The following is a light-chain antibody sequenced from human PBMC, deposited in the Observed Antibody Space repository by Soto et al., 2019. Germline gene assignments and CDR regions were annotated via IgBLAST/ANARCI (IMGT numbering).Light chain of an antibody. CDR3: QSYDSSLSGSV. CDR1: SSNIGAGYD. J-gene: IGLJ3*02. V-gene: IGLV1-40*01. CDR2: GNS. Sequence: QSVLTQPPSVSGAPGQRVTISCTGSSSNIGAGYDVHWYQQLPGTAPKLLIYGNSNRPSGVPDRFSGSKSGTSASLAITGLQVEDAADYYCQSYDSSLSGSVFGGGTTLTVL.